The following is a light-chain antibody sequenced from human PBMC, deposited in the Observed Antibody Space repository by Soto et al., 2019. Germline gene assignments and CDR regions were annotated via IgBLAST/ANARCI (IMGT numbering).Light chain of an antibody. CDR3: GTWDSSLSASYV. J-gene: IGLJ1*01. CDR1: SSNIGNNY. CDR2: ENN. Sequence: QSVRTQPPSVSAAPGQKVTISCSGSSSNIGNNYVSWYQQLPGTAPKLLIYENNKRPSGIPDRFSGSKSGTSATLGITGLQTGAEADYYCGTWDSSLSASYVFGTGTKVTVL. V-gene: IGLV1-51*02.